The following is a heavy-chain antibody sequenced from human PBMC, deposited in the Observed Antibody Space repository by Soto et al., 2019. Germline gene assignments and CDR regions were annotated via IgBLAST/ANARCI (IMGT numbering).Heavy chain of an antibody. CDR3: ATEGIAAAGTPSYFDY. J-gene: IGHJ4*02. V-gene: IGHV1-8*01. CDR1: GYTFTSYD. Sequence: QVQLVQSGAEVKKPGASVKVSCKASGYTFTSYDINWVRQATGQGLEWMGWMNPNSGNTGYAQKFQGRVTMTRNTSISKAYMELGRLRSEDTAVYYCATEGIAAAGTPSYFDYWGQGTLVTVSS. D-gene: IGHD6-13*01. CDR2: MNPNSGNT.